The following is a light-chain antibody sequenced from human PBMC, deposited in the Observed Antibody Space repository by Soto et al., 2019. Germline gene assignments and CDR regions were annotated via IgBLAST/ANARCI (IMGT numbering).Light chain of an antibody. CDR1: QSISSW. Sequence: DIQMTQSPSTLSASVGDRVTITCRARQSISSWLAWYQQKPGKAPKLLIYDASSLESGVPSTFSGSGSGTEFTLTISSLQPGDFATYYCQQYSSFYSFGQGTKLEIK. V-gene: IGKV1-5*01. CDR2: DAS. CDR3: QQYSSFYS. J-gene: IGKJ2*03.